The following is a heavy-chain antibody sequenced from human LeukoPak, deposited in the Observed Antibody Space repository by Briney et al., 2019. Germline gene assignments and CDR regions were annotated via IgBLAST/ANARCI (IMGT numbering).Heavy chain of an antibody. V-gene: IGHV1-46*01. CDR1: GYTFTSYY. J-gene: IGHJ4*02. CDR2: INPSGGST. Sequence: GASVKVSCKASGYTFTSYYMHWVRQAPGQGLEWMGIINPSGGSTSYAQKFQGRVTMTRDTSTSTVYMELSRLRSDDTAGYYCARAGYSSSWYRGAFDYWGQGTLVTVSS. D-gene: IGHD6-13*01. CDR3: ARAGYSSSWYRGAFDY.